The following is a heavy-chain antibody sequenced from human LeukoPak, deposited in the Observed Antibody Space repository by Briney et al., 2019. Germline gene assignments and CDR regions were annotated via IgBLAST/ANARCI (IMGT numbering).Heavy chain of an antibody. J-gene: IGHJ4*02. CDR2: IYHTGSP. D-gene: IGHD1/OR15-1a*01. Sequence: SETLSLTCAVSGGSISGGAYSWSWIRQPPGKGLEWIGYIYHTGSPNYNPSLKSRVTISVDRSKNQFSLKVNSETAADTAMYYCARVNSENYFDSWGQGTLVTVSS. CDR1: GGSISGGAYS. V-gene: IGHV4-30-2*01. CDR3: ARVNSENYFDS.